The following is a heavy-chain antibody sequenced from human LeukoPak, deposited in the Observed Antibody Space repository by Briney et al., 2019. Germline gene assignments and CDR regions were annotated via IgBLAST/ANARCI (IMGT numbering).Heavy chain of an antibody. Sequence: GRSLRLSCAASGFTFDDYAMHWVRQAPGKGLEWVSGISWNSGSIGYADSVKGRFTISRDNAKNSLYLQMNSLRAEDTALYYCAKGLYSGSYWGFGYWGQGTLVTVSS. V-gene: IGHV3-9*01. CDR3: AKGLYSGSYWGFGY. CDR1: GFTFDDYA. D-gene: IGHD1-26*01. CDR2: ISWNSGSI. J-gene: IGHJ4*02.